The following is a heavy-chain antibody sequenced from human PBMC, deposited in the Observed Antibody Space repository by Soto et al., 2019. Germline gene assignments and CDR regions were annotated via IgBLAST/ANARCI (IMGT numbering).Heavy chain of an antibody. CDR3: AGGGSVYTGSNES. D-gene: IGHD3-22*01. CDR2: IIPVFQTA. V-gene: IGHV1-69*06. J-gene: IGHJ4*02. CDR1: GGLFSSYP. Sequence: QEQLVQSGAEVKKPGSSVKVSCKASGGLFSSYPISWVRQVPGQGLEWMGGIIPVFQTAYYTQRFQGRVTFRGDKSTNTPYRGLSSLISEDRPIYYWAGGGSVYTGSNESGAQGPLVPVPS.